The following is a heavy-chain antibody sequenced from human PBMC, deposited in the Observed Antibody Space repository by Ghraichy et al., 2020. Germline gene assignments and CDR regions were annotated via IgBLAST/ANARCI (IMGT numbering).Heavy chain of an antibody. Sequence: GESLNISGAASGFTFNTYYMTWVRQAPGKGLEWVANIKQDGSEKYYVDSVKGRFTISRDNAKDSVYLQMNSLGAEDTAVYYCGRGGYIYGSNPIDYWGQGSQVIVSS. CDR3: GRGGYIYGSNPIDY. CDR1: GFTFNTYY. D-gene: IGHD5-18*01. CDR2: IKQDGSEK. V-gene: IGHV3-7*04. J-gene: IGHJ4*02.